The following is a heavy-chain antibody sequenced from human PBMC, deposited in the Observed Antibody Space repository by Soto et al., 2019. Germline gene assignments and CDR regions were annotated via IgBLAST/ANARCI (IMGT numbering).Heavy chain of an antibody. J-gene: IGHJ6*02. CDR2: INPNSGGT. D-gene: IGHD6-13*01. Sequence: APLNVSCTGSVYPLTRYYIHWVRPPPVQGLEWMGWINPNSGGTNYAQKFQGRVTMTRDTSISTAYMELSRLRSDDTAVYYCARELAAGYYYYGMDVWGQGKTVNVS. CDR3: ARELAAGYYYYGMDV. CDR1: VYPLTRYY. V-gene: IGHV1-2*02.